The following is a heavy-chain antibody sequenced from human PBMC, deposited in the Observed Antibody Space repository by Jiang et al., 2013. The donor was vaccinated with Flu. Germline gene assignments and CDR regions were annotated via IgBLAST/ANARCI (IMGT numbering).Heavy chain of an antibody. CDR3: ARDRGGGYYDSSGYYSAFDI. CDR1: GGSISSYY. Sequence: GPGLVKPSETLSLTCTVSGGSISSYYWSWIRQPPGKGLEWIGYIYYSGSTNYNPSLKSRVTISVDTSKNQFSLKLSSVTAADTAVYYCARDRGGGYYDSSGYYSAFDIWGQGTSGHRLF. V-gene: IGHV4-59*01. D-gene: IGHD3-22*01. CDR2: IYYSGST. J-gene: IGHJ3*02.